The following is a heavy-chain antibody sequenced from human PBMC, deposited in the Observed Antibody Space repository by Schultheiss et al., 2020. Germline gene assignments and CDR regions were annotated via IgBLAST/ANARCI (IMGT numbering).Heavy chain of an antibody. CDR2: IIPILGIA. CDR1: GYTFTSYG. D-gene: IGHD5-24*01. CDR3: ARGSITPFDP. V-gene: IGHV1-69*04. Sequence: SVKVSCKASGYTFTSYGISWVRQAPGQGLEWMGRIIPILGIANYAQKFQGRVTITADKSTSTAYMELSSLRSEDTAVYYCARGSITPFDPWGQGTLVTVSS. J-gene: IGHJ5*02.